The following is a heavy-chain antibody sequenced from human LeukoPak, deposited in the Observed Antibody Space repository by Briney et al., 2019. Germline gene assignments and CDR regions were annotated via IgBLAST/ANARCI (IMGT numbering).Heavy chain of an antibody. CDR2: ISYDGSNK. D-gene: IGHD2-15*01. CDR3: ARDFGCSGGSCYSGAFDI. Sequence: PGRSLRLSCAASGFTFSSYAMHWVRQAPGKGLEWVAVISYDGSNKYYADSVKGRFTISRDNSKNTLYLQMNSLRAEDTAVYYCARDFGCSGGSCYSGAFDIWGQGTMVTVSS. CDR1: GFTFSSYA. V-gene: IGHV3-30*04. J-gene: IGHJ3*02.